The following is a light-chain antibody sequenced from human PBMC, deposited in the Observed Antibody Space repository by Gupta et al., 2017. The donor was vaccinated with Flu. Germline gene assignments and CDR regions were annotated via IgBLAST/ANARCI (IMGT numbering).Light chain of an antibody. CDR3: LLSYGDVHV. J-gene: IGLJ1*01. CDR1: SGPVTSGHY. V-gene: IGLV7-46*01. CDR2: HTN. Sequence: QAVVTQEPSLTVSPGGTVPLTCGSSSGPVTSGHYPYWIQQKRGQVPRTLIYHTNNRNSGTPARFSGSLLGGKGARTLSGAQHEDEADYDCLLSYGDVHVFGTGTTLTVL.